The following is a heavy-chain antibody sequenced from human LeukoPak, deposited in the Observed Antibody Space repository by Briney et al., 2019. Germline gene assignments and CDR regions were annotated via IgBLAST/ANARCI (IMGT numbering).Heavy chain of an antibody. D-gene: IGHD3-16*01. J-gene: IGHJ4*02. CDR1: GGSISSGSYY. Sequence: PSETLSLTCTVSGGSISSGSYYWSWIRQPAGKGLEWIGSIYHSGSTYYNPSLKSRVTISVDTSKNQFSLKLSSVTAADTAVYYCASETAGDYYFDYWGQGTLVTVSS. V-gene: IGHV4-61*10. CDR3: ASETAGDYYFDY. CDR2: IYHSGST.